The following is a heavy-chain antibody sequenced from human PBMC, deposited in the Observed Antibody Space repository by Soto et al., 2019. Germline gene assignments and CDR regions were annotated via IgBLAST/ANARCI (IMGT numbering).Heavy chain of an antibody. V-gene: IGHV3-23*01. Sequence: GGSLRLSXAASGFTFRDYAMAWVRQAPGKGLEWVSKIGGRDGSTDYADAVKGRFTISRDNTKNTLHLQMSSLRAEDTALYYCAREDSGWYGEFFQHWGQGTLVTVSS. J-gene: IGHJ1*01. CDR1: GFTFRDYA. CDR3: AREDSGWYGEFFQH. D-gene: IGHD6-19*01. CDR2: IGGRDGST.